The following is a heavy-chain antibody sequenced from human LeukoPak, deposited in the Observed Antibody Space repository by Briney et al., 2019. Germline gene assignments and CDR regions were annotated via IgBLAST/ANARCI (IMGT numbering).Heavy chain of an antibody. CDR3: AKTVSGSYSYQGGDY. CDR1: GFTFSSYA. CDR2: ISGSGENT. Sequence: PGGSLRLSCAASGFTFSSYAMSWVRQAPGKGLEWVSAISGSGENTTHADSVKGRFTMSRDNSRNMLYLQMNSLRDEDTAKYYCAKTVSGSYSYQGGDYWGQGTLVTVSS. J-gene: IGHJ4*02. V-gene: IGHV3-23*01. D-gene: IGHD3-16*02.